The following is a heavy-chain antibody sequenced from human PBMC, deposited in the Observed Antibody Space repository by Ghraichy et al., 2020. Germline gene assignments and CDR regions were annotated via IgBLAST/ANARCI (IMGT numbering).Heavy chain of an antibody. V-gene: IGHV3-53*01. Sequence: GGSLRLSCAVSGFSVSNNYMSWVRQAPERGLQWVSIIYPNGNTYYADSVKGRFTISRDNSKNMLWLQMNSLRAEDTAMYYCARGAGFGDISEDYWGQGTLVTVSS. J-gene: IGHJ4*02. D-gene: IGHD3-10*01. CDR3: ARGAGFGDISEDY. CDR1: GFSVSNNY. CDR2: IYPNGNT.